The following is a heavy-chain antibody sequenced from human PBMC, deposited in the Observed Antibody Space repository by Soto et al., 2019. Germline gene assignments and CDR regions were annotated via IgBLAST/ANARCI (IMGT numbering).Heavy chain of an antibody. J-gene: IGHJ4*02. CDR1: GGPFSSYA. CDR2: IIPIFGTA. V-gene: IGHV1-69*12. Sequence: QVQLVQSGAEVKKPGSSVKVSCKASGGPFSSYAISWVRQAPGQGLEWMGGIIPIFGTANYAQKFQGRVTMTADESTSTAYMELSSLRSEDTAVYYCARDRYYYDSSGSPLGYWCQGTLVTVSS. D-gene: IGHD3-22*01. CDR3: ARDRYYYDSSGSPLGY.